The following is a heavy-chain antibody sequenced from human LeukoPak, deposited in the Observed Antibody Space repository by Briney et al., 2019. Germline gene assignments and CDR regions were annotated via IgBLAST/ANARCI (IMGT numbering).Heavy chain of an antibody. CDR2: IYYSGST. J-gene: IGHJ4*02. CDR1: GGSISSYY. CDR3: ARGDGSSWSTPLDY. D-gene: IGHD6-13*01. Sequence: NPSETLSLTCAVSGGSISSYYWSWIRQPPGKGLEWIGYIYYSGSTNYNPSLKSRVTISVDTSKNQFSLKLSSVTAADTAVYYCARGDGSSWSTPLDYWGQGTLVTVSS. V-gene: IGHV4-59*01.